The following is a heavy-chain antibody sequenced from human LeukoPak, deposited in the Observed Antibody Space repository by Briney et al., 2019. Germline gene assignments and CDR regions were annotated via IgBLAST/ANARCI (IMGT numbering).Heavy chain of an antibody. V-gene: IGHV3-11*04. CDR1: GFTVSSNY. CDR3: ARGRYGGNSDYFDY. J-gene: IGHJ4*02. CDR2: ISSSGYTI. D-gene: IGHD4-23*01. Sequence: GGSLRLSCAASGFTVSSNYMTWIRQAPGKGLEWVSYISSSGYTIYYADSMKGRFTISRDNAKNSLYLQMNSPRAEDTAVYYCARGRYGGNSDYFDYWGQGTLVTVSS.